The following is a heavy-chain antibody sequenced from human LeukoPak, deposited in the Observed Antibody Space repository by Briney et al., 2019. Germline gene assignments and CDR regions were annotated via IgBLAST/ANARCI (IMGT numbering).Heavy chain of an antibody. Sequence: PSQTLSLTCAISGDSVSSNSAAWNWIRQSPSRGLEWLGRTYYRSKWYNDYAVSVKSRITINPDTSKNQFSLQLNSVTPEDTAVYYCARDTQDSAAGTFPIDYWGQGTLVTVSS. CDR1: GDSVSSNSAA. CDR3: ARDTQDSAAGTFPIDY. D-gene: IGHD6-13*01. J-gene: IGHJ4*02. CDR2: TYYRSKWYN. V-gene: IGHV6-1*01.